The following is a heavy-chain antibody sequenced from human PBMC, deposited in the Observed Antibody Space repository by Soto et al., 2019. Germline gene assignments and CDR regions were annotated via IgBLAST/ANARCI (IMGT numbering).Heavy chain of an antibody. Sequence: SETLSLTCTVSGGSISSYYWSWIRQPPGKGLEWIGYIYYSGSTNYNPSLKSRVSISLDTSKKQFSLNLSSVTAADTAVYYCASGSSAPAYIDYWGQGTLVTVSS. J-gene: IGHJ4*02. CDR2: IYYSGST. D-gene: IGHD6-13*01. CDR3: ASGSSAPAYIDY. V-gene: IGHV4-59*01. CDR1: GGSISSYY.